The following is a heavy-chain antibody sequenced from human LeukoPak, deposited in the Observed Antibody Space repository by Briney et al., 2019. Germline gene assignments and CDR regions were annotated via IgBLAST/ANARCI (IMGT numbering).Heavy chain of an antibody. CDR3: ARYSSGSLDY. Sequence: GSSVKVSCKASGGTFSSYAISWVRQAPGQGLEWMGIINPSGGSTSYAQKFQDRVTMTRDTSTSTVYMELSSLRSDDTAVYYCARYSSGSLDYWGQGTLVTVSS. V-gene: IGHV1-46*01. D-gene: IGHD6-19*01. CDR2: INPSGGST. J-gene: IGHJ4*02. CDR1: GGTFSSYA.